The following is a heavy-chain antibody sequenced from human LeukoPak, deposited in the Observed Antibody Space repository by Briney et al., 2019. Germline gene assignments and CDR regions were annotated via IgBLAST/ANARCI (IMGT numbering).Heavy chain of an antibody. CDR1: GFTSSSYA. V-gene: IGHV3-23*01. D-gene: IGHD3-3*01. CDR3: ANNPYYDFYGMDV. CDR2: ISGSGGST. Sequence: GGSLRLSCAASGFTSSSYAMNWVRQAPGKGLEWVSTISGSGGSTYYADSVKGRFTISRDNSKNTLYLQMNSLRAEDTAVYYCANNPYYDFYGMDVWGQGTTVTVSS. J-gene: IGHJ6*02.